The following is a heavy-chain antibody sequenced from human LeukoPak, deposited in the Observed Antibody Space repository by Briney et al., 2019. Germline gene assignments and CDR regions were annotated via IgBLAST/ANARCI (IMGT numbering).Heavy chain of an antibody. V-gene: IGHV3-23*01. CDR3: AKYPYYDSSGYYPYYFDY. Sequence: QPGASLRLSCAASGFTFSSYAMSWVRQAPGKGLEWVSAISGSGGSTYYADSVKGRFTISRDNSKSTLYLQMNSLRAEDTAVYYCAKYPYYDSSGYYPYYFDYWGQGTLVTVSS. CDR2: ISGSGGST. CDR1: GFTFSSYA. J-gene: IGHJ4*02. D-gene: IGHD3-22*01.